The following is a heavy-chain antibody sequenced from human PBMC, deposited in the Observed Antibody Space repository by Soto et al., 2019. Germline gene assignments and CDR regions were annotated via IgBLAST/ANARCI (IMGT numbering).Heavy chain of an antibody. V-gene: IGHV3-15*01. D-gene: IGHD3-22*01. CDR2: IKSTSDGGTT. CDR3: TTDWFDSSGYYAY. Sequence: EVQLVESGGGLVKPGGSLRLSCAASGFTFTNAWMNWVRQAPGKGLEWVGRIKSTSDGGTTDYAAPVKGRFTVSRDDSSYTVYLQINSLTTEDTAVYYCTTDWFDSSGYYAYWGQGTLVSVSS. CDR1: GFTFTNAW. J-gene: IGHJ4*02.